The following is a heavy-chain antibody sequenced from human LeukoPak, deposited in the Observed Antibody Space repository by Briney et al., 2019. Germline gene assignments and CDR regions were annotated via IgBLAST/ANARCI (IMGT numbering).Heavy chain of an antibody. CDR2: IYYSGST. V-gene: IGHV4-61*08. CDR1: GGSISSGGYS. D-gene: IGHD4-17*01. Sequence: SETLSLTCAVSGGSISSGGYSWSWIRQPPGKGLEWIGYIYYSGSTNYNPSLKSRVTISVDTSKNQFSLKLSSVTAADTAVYYCARARNPRMTTVTASWFDPWGQGTLVTVSS. CDR3: ARARNPRMTTVTASWFDP. J-gene: IGHJ5*02.